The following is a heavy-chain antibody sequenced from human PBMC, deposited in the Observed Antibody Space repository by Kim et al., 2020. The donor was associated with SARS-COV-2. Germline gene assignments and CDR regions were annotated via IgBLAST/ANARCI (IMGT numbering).Heavy chain of an antibody. J-gene: IGHJ3*02. CDR1: GFTFSSYG. CDR2: IWYDGSNK. Sequence: GGSLRLSCAASGFTFSSYGMHWVRQAPGKGLEWVAVIWYDGSNKYYADSVKGRFTISRDNSKNTLYLQMNSLRAEDTAVYYCAKEGGSYHRATAFDIWGQGTMVTVSS. CDR3: AKEGGSYHRATAFDI. D-gene: IGHD1-26*01. V-gene: IGHV3-33*06.